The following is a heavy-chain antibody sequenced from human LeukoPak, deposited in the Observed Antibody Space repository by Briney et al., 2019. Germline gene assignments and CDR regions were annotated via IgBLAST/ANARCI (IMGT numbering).Heavy chain of an antibody. CDR1: GDSVSSNTAA. Sequence: SQTLSLTCAISGDSVSSNTAAWHWIRQSPSRGLEWLGRTYYRSTWYDDYAESVKSRITINPDTSKNQFSLHLNSVTPEDTAVYFCARGAHRSVWYWGQGALVTVSS. V-gene: IGHV6-1*01. D-gene: IGHD5/OR15-5a*01. CDR3: ARGAHRSVWY. J-gene: IGHJ4*02. CDR2: TYYRSTWYD.